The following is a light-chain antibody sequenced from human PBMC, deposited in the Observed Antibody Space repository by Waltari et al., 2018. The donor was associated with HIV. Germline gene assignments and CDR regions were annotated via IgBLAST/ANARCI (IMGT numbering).Light chain of an antibody. J-gene: IGKJ4*01. CDR1: QGIGSY. V-gene: IGKV1-9*01. Sequence: DIQLTQSPSILSASVGDRVTITCRTSQGIGSYLAWYQQKPGKAPKLLIYAASTLQSGVPSRFSGSGSGTEFTLTISSLQPEDFATYYCQQLESYTQISFGGGTKVGIK. CDR3: QQLESYTQIS. CDR2: AAS.